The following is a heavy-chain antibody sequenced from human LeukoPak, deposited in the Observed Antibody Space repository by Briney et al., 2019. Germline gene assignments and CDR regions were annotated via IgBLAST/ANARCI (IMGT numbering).Heavy chain of an antibody. Sequence: ASVKVSCKVSGYTLTELSMHWVRQAPGKGLEWMGGFDPEDGETIYAQKFRGRVTMTEDTSTDTAYMELSSLRSEDTAVYYCATDPPRGVVINPYYYYYGMDVWGQGTTVTVSS. J-gene: IGHJ6*02. D-gene: IGHD3-22*01. CDR3: ATDPPRGVVINPYYYYYGMDV. V-gene: IGHV1-24*01. CDR1: GYTLTELS. CDR2: FDPEDGET.